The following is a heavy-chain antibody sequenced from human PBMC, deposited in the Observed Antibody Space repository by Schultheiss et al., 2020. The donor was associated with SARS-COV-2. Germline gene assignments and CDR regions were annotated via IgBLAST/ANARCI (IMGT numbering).Heavy chain of an antibody. Sequence: SETLSLTCTVSGGSISSSSYYWGWIRQPPGKGLEWIGSIYYSGSTYYNPSLKSRVTISVDTSKNQFSLKLSSVTAADTAVYYCAATGSGWSRIHPDSIDYWGQGTLVTVSS. J-gene: IGHJ4*02. V-gene: IGHV4-39*07. D-gene: IGHD6-19*01. CDR3: AATGSGWSRIHPDSIDY. CDR1: GGSISSSSYY. CDR2: IYYSGST.